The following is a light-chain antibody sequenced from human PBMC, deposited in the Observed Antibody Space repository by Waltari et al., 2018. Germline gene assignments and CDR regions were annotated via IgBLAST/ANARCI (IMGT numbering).Light chain of an antibody. CDR1: ESVSNY. V-gene: IGKV3-20*01. CDR3: QNHERLPAT. CDR2: VAS. Sequence: EVVLTQSPGTLSSSPGERATLACRASESVSNYLAWYQQRPGQAPRLLIYVASTRATGVPDRFSGSGFGTDFSLTISRLEPEDFAVYYCQNHERLPATFGQGTKVEIK. J-gene: IGKJ1*01.